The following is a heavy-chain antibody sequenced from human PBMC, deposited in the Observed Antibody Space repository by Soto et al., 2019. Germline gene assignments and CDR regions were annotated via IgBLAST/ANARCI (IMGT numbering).Heavy chain of an antibody. CDR3: VREGRGQGSA. J-gene: IGHJ5*02. V-gene: IGHV3-23*01. CDR2: VSGGAINT. D-gene: IGHD3-10*01. CDR1: GFTLSNYA. Sequence: GGSLRLSCVASGFTLSNYAMTWVRQAPGRGLEWVSSVSGGAINTYYADSVKGRLTISRDDSKNTLFLQMNSLRVEDTAVYYCVREGRGQGSAWGQGTLVTVSS.